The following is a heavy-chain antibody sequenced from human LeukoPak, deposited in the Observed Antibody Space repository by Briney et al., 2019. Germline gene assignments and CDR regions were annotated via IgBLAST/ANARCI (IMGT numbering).Heavy chain of an antibody. D-gene: IGHD3-10*02. Sequence: GGSLRLSCAASGFTFEIYAMSWVRLAPGKGLQWVASMCGSAGCTFYADSVKGRFTISRDNSKNTLYLQMNGLRAEDTAIYYCVRDRPNYHESNCHYYNRDGDHWGQGTLVTVSS. CDR2: MCGSAGCT. CDR3: VRDRPNYHESNCHYYNRDGDH. J-gene: IGHJ5*02. V-gene: IGHV3-23*01. CDR1: GFTFEIYA.